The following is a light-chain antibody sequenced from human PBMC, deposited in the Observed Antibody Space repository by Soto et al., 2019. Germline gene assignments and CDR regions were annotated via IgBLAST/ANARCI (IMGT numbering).Light chain of an antibody. Sequence: EIVLTQSPRTLSFSPRERATLSCGASQSVSSSYLAWYQQQPGQAPRLLIYGASSRATGIPDSFSGSGSGTDFTLTITRLEPEDSAVYFCQQYTGPPTTFGQGTRLEIK. V-gene: IGKV3-20*01. CDR2: GAS. CDR3: QQYTGPPTT. CDR1: QSVSSSY. J-gene: IGKJ5*01.